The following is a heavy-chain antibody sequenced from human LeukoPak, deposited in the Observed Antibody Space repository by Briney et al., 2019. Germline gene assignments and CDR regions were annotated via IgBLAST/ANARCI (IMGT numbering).Heavy chain of an antibody. Sequence: GGSLRLSCAASGFTFSSYGMHWVRQAPGKGLEWVAVIWYDGSNKYYADSVKGRFTIASNNSKNTLYLQMNSLRAEDAAVYYCARGTSAIWFGELLDYWGQGTLVTVSS. J-gene: IGHJ4*02. CDR1: GFTFSSYG. CDR2: IWYDGSNK. V-gene: IGHV3-33*01. CDR3: ARGTSAIWFGELLDY. D-gene: IGHD3-10*01.